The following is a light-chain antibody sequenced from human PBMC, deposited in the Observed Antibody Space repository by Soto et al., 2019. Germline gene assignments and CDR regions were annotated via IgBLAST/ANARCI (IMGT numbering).Light chain of an antibody. CDR3: QSFDTTLSGVL. V-gene: IGLV1-40*01. J-gene: IGLJ3*02. Sequence: QSVLTQPPSVSGAPGQRVTISCTGTSSNIGAGYNVHWYQQIPGTAPKLLIHSNNNRPSGVPDRFSGSKSGTSASLAITGLQPEDEADYYCQSFDTTLSGVLFGGGTKLTVL. CDR1: SSNIGAGYN. CDR2: SNN.